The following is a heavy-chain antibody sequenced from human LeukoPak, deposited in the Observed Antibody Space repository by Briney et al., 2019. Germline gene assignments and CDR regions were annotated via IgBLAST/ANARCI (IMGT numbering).Heavy chain of an antibody. J-gene: IGHJ5*02. D-gene: IGHD5-24*01. V-gene: IGHV4-59*01. Sequence: PSETLSLTCTVSGGSINNYYWNWLRQPPGKGLEWIGYIYYTGNTNYNPSLKSRVTISVDTSKNQFSLKLSSVTAADTAVYYCARDRLQLQSWGQGTLVTVSS. CDR3: ARDRLQLQS. CDR2: IYYTGNT. CDR1: GGSINNYY.